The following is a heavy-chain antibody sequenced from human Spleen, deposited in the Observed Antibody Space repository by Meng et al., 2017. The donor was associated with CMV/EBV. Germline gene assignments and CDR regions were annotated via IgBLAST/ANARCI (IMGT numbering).Heavy chain of an antibody. J-gene: IGHJ6*02. CDR2: IATSSATI. Sequence: GESLKISCAASGFTFNTYHMHWVRQAPGKGLEWVSYIATSSATIYYADSVKSRFTISRNNAKNSLYLQVNSLRVEDTAVYYCARTDPTGYGMDVWGQGTTVTVSS. CDR3: ARTDPTGYGMDV. CDR1: GFTFNTYH. D-gene: IGHD1-14*01. V-gene: IGHV3-48*04.